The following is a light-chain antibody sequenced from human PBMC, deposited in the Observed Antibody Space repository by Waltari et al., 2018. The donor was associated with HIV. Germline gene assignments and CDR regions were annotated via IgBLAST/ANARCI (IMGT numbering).Light chain of an antibody. CDR2: DVT. Sequence: QSALTQPASVSGSPGHSITISCIGSSSDVGAYDYVSWYQHHPGKAPKLFIYDVTHRPSGISARFSGSKSGNTASLTISGLQADDEADYYCGSYTTTSTLGVFGGGTKLTVL. J-gene: IGLJ2*01. V-gene: IGLV2-14*03. CDR3: GSYTTTSTLGV. CDR1: SSDVGAYDY.